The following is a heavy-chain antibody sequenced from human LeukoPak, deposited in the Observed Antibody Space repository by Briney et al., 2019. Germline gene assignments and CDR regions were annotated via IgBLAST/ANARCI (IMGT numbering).Heavy chain of an antibody. CDR3: AQSTSMRYFFDL. J-gene: IGHJ2*01. CDR1: GFNFNRYA. Sequence: GEPLRLSCAASGFNFNRYAVAWVRQAPGKGLEWVSTVIGRGGRTFVADSVRGRFTVSRDNSVFLQMNSLRAEDTALYYCAQSTSMRYFFDLWGGGTLV. CDR2: VIGRGGRT. D-gene: IGHD2-2*01. V-gene: IGHV3-23*01.